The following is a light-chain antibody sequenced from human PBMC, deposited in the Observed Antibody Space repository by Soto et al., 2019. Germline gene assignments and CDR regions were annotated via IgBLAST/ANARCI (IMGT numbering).Light chain of an antibody. CDR2: YAS. V-gene: IGKV3-11*01. CDR3: QQRINWPLT. J-gene: IGKJ4*01. CDR1: QSVSSF. Sequence: EIVLTQSPATLSLSPGERATLSCRASQSVSSFLACYQQNPGQAPRLLIYYASKRATGIPTRFSGSGSGKDFTLTISSLEPEDFAVYYCQQRINWPLTFGGGTKVEI.